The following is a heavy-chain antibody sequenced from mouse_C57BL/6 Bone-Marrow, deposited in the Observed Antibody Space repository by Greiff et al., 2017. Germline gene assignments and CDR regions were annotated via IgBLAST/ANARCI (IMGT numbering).Heavy chain of an antibody. Sequence: VQLQQSGPVLVKPGASVKMSCKASGYTFTDYYMNWVKQSHGKSLEWIGVINPYNSGTSYNQKFKGKATLTVDKSSNTAYMELNSLTAEDSAVYYFASGDCDVWGTGTTVTVSS. J-gene: IGHJ1*03. CDR1: GYTFTDYY. V-gene: IGHV1-19*01. CDR2: INPYNSGT. CDR3: ASGDCDV.